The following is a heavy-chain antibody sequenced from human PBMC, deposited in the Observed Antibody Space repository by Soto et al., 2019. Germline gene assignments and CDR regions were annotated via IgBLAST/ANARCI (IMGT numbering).Heavy chain of an antibody. CDR1: GYTFTSYY. J-gene: IGHJ6*03. V-gene: IGHV1-46*01. CDR2: INPSGGST. CDR3: ARGEGTPPDYYYYYVEV. D-gene: IGHD1-1*01. Sequence: GASVKVSCKASGYTFTSYYMHWVRQAPGQGLEWMGIINPSGGSTSYAQKFQGRVTMTRDTSTSTVYMELSSLRSEDTAVYYCARGEGTPPDYYYYYVEVWGKGTTVTVSS.